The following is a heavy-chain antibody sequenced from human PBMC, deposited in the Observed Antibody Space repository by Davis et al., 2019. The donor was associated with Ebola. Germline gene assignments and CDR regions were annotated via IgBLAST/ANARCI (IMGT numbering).Heavy chain of an antibody. D-gene: IGHD2-15*01. J-gene: IGHJ4*02. CDR2: IRSKANSYST. Sequence: PGGSLRLSCAASGFTFSGSAMHWVRQASGKGLEWVGRIRSKANSYSTSYAASVKGRFTISRDDSKNTAYLQMNSLKTEDTGVYYCTRRALYCSGGSCYGDYWGQGTLVTVSS. CDR1: GFTFSGSA. V-gene: IGHV3-73*01. CDR3: TRRALYCSGGSCYGDY.